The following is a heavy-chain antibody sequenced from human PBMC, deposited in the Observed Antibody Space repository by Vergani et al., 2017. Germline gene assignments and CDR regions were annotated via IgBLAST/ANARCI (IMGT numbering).Heavy chain of an antibody. CDR2: ISNSGNTI. CDR3: ARKAYDYGDYGWFDP. D-gene: IGHD4-17*01. Sequence: QGQLVESGGGLVKPGGSLRLSCAASRFDFSDYYMSWIRQAPGKGLEWISYISNSGNTINYADSVKGRFIVSRDNAKKSLYLQMNSLRVEDTAVYYCARKAYDYGDYGWFDPWGQGTLVTVSS. CDR1: RFDFSDYY. J-gene: IGHJ5*02. V-gene: IGHV3-11*04.